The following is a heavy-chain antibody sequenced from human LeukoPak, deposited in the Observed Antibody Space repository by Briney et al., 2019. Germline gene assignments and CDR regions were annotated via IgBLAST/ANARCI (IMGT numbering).Heavy chain of an antibody. CDR2: ISSSSSYI. D-gene: IGHD1-26*01. CDR3: ARVKRGSYSGAFDI. Sequence: GGSLRLSCAASGFTFSSYSMNWVRQAPGKGLEWVSSISSSSSYIYYADSVKGRFTISRDNAKNSLYLQMNSLRAEDTAVYYCARVKRGSYSGAFDIWGQGTMVTVSS. V-gene: IGHV3-21*01. CDR1: GFTFSSYS. J-gene: IGHJ3*02.